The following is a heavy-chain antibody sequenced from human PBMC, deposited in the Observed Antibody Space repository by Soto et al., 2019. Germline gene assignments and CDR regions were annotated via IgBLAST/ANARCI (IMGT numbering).Heavy chain of an antibody. CDR3: ARGGPTSSWFDP. Sequence: QTLSLTFAISGDSVCNNSATWNWIRQSPSRGLEWLGRTYYKSKWFNDYAVSVKSRITINPDTSKNQFSLQLNSVTPEDTAVYYCARGGPTSSWFDPWGQGTLVTVSS. V-gene: IGHV6-1*01. CDR2: TYYKSKWFN. J-gene: IGHJ5*02. D-gene: IGHD6-6*01. CDR1: GDSVCNNSAT.